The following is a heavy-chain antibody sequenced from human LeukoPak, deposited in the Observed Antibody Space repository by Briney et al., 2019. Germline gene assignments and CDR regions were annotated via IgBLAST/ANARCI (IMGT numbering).Heavy chain of an antibody. J-gene: IGHJ4*02. CDR1: GYSFTSQD. D-gene: IGHD2-2*02. CDR2: INPDNGDT. V-gene: IGHV1-3*03. Sequence: ASVKVSCKTSGYSFTSQDMHWVRQAPGQSLEWMGCINPDNGDTKYSQECQGRVTITRDTSATTAYMELSSLRSDDMAVYYCTLYNYWGQGTLVTVSS. CDR3: TLYNY.